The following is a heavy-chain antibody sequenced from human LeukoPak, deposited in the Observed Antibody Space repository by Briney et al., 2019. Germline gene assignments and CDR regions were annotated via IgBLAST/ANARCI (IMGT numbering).Heavy chain of an antibody. V-gene: IGHV1-8*01. CDR1: GYTFTSYD. Sequence: ASVKVSCKVSGYTFTSYDINWVRQATGQGLEWMGWMNPNSGNTGYAQKFQGRVTMTRNTSISTAYMELSSLRSEDTAVYYCARALEGSSWSDFDYWGQGTLVTVSS. CDR2: MNPNSGNT. D-gene: IGHD6-13*01. CDR3: ARALEGSSWSDFDY. J-gene: IGHJ4*02.